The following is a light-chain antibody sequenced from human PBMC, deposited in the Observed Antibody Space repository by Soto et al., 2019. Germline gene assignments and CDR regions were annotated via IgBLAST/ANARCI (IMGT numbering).Light chain of an antibody. CDR3: SSYTMSTTII. Sequence: QSALTQPASVSGSPGQSITISCTGTNNDVGAHNLVSWYQHHPGKAPRLIISEVSNRPSGVSNRFSACKSGNTASLTISGLQAEDEADYYCSSYTMSTTIIFGGGTKLTVL. CDR1: NNDVGAHNL. V-gene: IGLV2-14*01. CDR2: EVS. J-gene: IGLJ2*01.